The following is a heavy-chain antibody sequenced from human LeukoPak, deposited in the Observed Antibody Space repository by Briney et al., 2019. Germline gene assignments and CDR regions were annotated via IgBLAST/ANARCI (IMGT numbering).Heavy chain of an antibody. D-gene: IGHD3-22*01. J-gene: IGHJ6*02. Sequence: GGSLRLSCALSGFTLNTNSINWVRQAPGRGLEWVSYISSSGSAIYYADSVKGRFTISRDNAKNSVYLQMNNLRAEDTAVYYCARWTDSSGYYYAHYGMDVWGQGTTVTVSS. CDR3: ARWTDSSGYYYAHYGMDV. CDR2: ISSSGSAI. V-gene: IGHV3-48*04. CDR1: GFTLNTNS.